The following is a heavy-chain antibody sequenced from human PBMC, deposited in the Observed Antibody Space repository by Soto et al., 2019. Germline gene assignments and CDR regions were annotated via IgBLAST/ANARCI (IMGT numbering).Heavy chain of an antibody. CDR1: GFTFSSYA. CDR2: VSGSGGST. Sequence: EVQLLESGGGLVQPGGSLRLSCAASGFTFSSYAMNWVRQAPGKGLEWVSVVSGSGGSTYYADSVQGRFTISRDNSKNTLDPQKNRPRGEGTAQYYCAGRGPCYFFYFRGQGTLVTVSS. J-gene: IGHJ4*02. D-gene: IGHD1-26*01. V-gene: IGHV3-23*01. CDR3: AGRGPCYFFYF.